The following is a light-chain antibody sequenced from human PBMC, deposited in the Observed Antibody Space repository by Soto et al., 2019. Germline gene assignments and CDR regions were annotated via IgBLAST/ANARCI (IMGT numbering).Light chain of an antibody. CDR1: SSDVGGYNY. J-gene: IGLJ3*02. V-gene: IGLV2-14*01. Sequence: QSVLTQPASVSGSPGQSITISCTGTSSDVGGYNYVSWFQQHPGKAPKLKIYEVSNWPSGVSNRFSGSKSGNAASLTISELQAEDEADYYCTSFTTSGTWVFGGGTKLTVL. CDR3: TSFTTSGTWV. CDR2: EVS.